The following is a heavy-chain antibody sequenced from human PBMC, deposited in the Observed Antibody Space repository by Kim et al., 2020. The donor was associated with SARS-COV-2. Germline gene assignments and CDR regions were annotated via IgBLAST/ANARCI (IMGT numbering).Heavy chain of an antibody. V-gene: IGHV3-7*01. J-gene: IGHJ3*02. CDR3: ARDGELYSSGKDAFYI. D-gene: IGHD6-19*01. CDR1: GFTFSSYW. Sequence: GGSLRLSCAASGFTFSSYWMTWVRQAPGKGLEWVANIKQDGNQKYYVDSMKGRFTISRDNDKNSLYLQMNSLRAEDTAVYYCARDGELYSSGKDAFYIWG. CDR2: IKQDGNQK.